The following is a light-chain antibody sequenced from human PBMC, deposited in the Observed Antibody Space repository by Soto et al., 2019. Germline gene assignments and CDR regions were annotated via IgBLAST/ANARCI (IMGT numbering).Light chain of an antibody. V-gene: IGKV3-15*01. CDR1: RSVSSN. J-gene: IGKJ5*01. CDR3: QQYNSWPPVT. Sequence: EIVMTQSPATLSVSPGERASLSCRASRSVSSNLAWYQQIPGQPPRLLIFGASTRASGVPARFSGSGSGTEFTLTISSLQSEDFVVYYCQQYNSWPPVTFGQGTRLETK. CDR2: GAS.